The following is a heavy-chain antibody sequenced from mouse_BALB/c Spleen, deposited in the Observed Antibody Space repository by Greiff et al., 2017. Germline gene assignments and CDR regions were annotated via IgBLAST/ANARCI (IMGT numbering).Heavy chain of an antibody. Sequence: VQLQQSGAELVKPGASVKLSCKASGYTFTSYYMYWVKQRPGQGLEWIGEINPSNGGTNFNGKFKSKATLTVDKSSSTAYMQLSSLTSEDSAVYYCTRGSGYRFAYWGQGTLVTVSA. CDR3: TRGSGYRFAY. CDR2: INPSNGGT. V-gene: IGHV1S81*02. CDR1: GYTFTSYY. J-gene: IGHJ3*01. D-gene: IGHD3-1*01.